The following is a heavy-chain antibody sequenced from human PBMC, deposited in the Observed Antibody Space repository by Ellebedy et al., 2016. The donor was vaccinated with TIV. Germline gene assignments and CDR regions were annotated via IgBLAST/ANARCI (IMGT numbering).Heavy chain of an antibody. V-gene: IGHV3-30*04. CDR1: GFNFNSYA. Sequence: GESLKISCAASGFNFNSYALHWVRQAPGKGLEWVSLISYHGSDKYYADSVKGRFTISRDNAKNSLYLQMNSLRAEATAVYYCATGARSEGGYWGQGTLVTVSS. J-gene: IGHJ4*02. CDR3: ATGARSEGGY. CDR2: ISYHGSDK. D-gene: IGHD2-15*01.